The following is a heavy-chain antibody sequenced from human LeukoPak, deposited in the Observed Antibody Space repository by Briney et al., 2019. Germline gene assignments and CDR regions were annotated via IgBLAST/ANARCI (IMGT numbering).Heavy chain of an antibody. CDR1: GFTFSSYG. CDR3: AKCITYLAYYYDSSGYCHAFDI. D-gene: IGHD3-22*01. V-gene: IGHV3-30*18. Sequence: GRSLRLSCAASGFTFSSYGMHWVRQAPGKGLEWVAVISYDGSNKYYADSVKGRFTISRDNSKNTLYLQMNSLRAEDTAVYYCAKCITYLAYYYDSSGYCHAFDIWGQGTMVTVSS. J-gene: IGHJ3*02. CDR2: ISYDGSNK.